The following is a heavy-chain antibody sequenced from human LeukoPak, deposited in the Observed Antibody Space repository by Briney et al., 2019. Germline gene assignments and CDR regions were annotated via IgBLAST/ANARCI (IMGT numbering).Heavy chain of an antibody. CDR3: AKHLALVGATTTYDY. Sequence: GGSLRLSCAASGFTFSSYAMNWVRQAPGKGLEWVSYISSSSGTIYYVDSVKGRFTISRDNAKNSLYLQMNSLRAEDTAVYYCAKHLALVGATTTYDYWGQGTLVIVSS. V-gene: IGHV3-48*01. J-gene: IGHJ4*02. CDR2: ISSSSGTI. D-gene: IGHD1-26*01. CDR1: GFTFSSYA.